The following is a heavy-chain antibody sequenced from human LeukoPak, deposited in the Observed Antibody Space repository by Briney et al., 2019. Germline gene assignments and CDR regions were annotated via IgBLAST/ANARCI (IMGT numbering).Heavy chain of an antibody. D-gene: IGHD2-2*01. CDR2: FDPEDGET. J-gene: IGHJ5*02. CDR3: ARDQGIVVVPAATNWFDP. V-gene: IGHV1-24*01. Sequence: ASVKVSCKVSGYTLTELSMHWVRQAPGKGLEWMGGFDPEDGETIYAQKFQGRVTMTEDTSTDTAYMELSNLRSEDTAVYYCARDQGIVVVPAATNWFDPWGQGTLVTVSS. CDR1: GYTLTELS.